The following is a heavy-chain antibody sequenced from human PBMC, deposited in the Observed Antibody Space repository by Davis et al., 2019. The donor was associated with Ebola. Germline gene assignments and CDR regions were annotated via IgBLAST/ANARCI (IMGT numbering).Heavy chain of an antibody. CDR2: ISSSGSTI. Sequence: GESLKISCAASGFTFSDYYMSWIRQAPGKGLEWVSYISSSGSTIYYADAVKGRFTISRDNSKNTLYLQMNSLRPEDTAVYFCARVGSSSNSIDYWGQGTLVTVSS. CDR3: ARVGSSSNSIDY. D-gene: IGHD1-7*01. J-gene: IGHJ4*02. V-gene: IGHV3-11*04. CDR1: GFTFSDYY.